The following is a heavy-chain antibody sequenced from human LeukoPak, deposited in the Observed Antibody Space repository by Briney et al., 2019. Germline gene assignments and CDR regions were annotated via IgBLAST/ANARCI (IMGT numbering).Heavy chain of an antibody. CDR2: IYPGDSDT. CDR3: ARADPRDGSGSSPFDY. J-gene: IGHJ4*02. CDR1: GYSFTSYW. D-gene: IGHD3-10*01. Sequence: GESLKISCKGSGYSFTSYWIGWVRQMPGKGLEWMGIIYPGDSDTRYSPSFQGQVTISADKSISTAYVQWSSLKASDTAMYYCARADPRDGSGSSPFDYWGQGTLVTVSS. V-gene: IGHV5-51*01.